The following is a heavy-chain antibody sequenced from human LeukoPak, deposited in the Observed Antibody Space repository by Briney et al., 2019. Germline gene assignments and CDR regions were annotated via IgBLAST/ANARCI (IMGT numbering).Heavy chain of an antibody. CDR2: MHTNGGNT. V-gene: IGHV1-8*01. J-gene: IGHJ4*02. Sequence: GASVKVSCKASGYTFTSYDINWVRQATGQGLEWMGLMHTNGGNTGYAQKFQGRLTITRNPSISTAYMELRSLRPEDTAVYYCASALSAAAGDYWGQGTLVTVSS. D-gene: IGHD6-13*01. CDR3: ASALSAAAGDY. CDR1: GYTFTSYD.